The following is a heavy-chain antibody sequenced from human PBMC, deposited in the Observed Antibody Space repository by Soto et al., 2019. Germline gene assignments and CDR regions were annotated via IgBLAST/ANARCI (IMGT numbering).Heavy chain of an antibody. J-gene: IGHJ6*02. D-gene: IGHD6-13*01. CDR2: IYPGDSDT. CDR1: GYSFTSYW. CDR3: ARTSAAGKYYYGMDV. V-gene: IGHV5-51*01. Sequence: GESLQISCKGSGYSFTSYWIGWVRQMPGKGLEWMGIIYPGDSDTRYSPSFQGQVTSSADKSISTAYLQWSSLKASDTAMYYCARTSAAGKYYYGMDVWGQGTTVTVSS.